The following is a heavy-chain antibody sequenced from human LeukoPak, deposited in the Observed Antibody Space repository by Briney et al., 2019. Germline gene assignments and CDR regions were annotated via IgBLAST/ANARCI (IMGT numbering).Heavy chain of an antibody. CDR2: INHSGST. CDR1: GGSFSGYY. Sequence: SETLSLTCAVYGGSFSGYYWSWLRQPPGKGLEWMGEINHSGSTNYNPSLKSRVTISVDTSKNQFSLKLSSVTAADTAVYYCARGRAPHIVAYDYWGQGTLVTVSS. J-gene: IGHJ4*02. CDR3: ARGRAPHIVAYDY. D-gene: IGHD5-12*01. V-gene: IGHV4-34*01.